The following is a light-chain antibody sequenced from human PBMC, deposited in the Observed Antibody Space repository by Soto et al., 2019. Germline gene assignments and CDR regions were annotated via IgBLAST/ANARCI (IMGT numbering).Light chain of an antibody. CDR1: QSVSRY. J-gene: IGKJ3*01. V-gene: IGKV3-11*01. Sequence: EVVLTQSPATLSLSPGERATLSCRASQSVSRYLAWYQQKPGQAPRLLISDVFNRATGIPARFSGSGSGTDFTLTISSLEPEDFAVYYCQQRSNWPLTFGPGTKVEIK. CDR2: DVF. CDR3: QQRSNWPLT.